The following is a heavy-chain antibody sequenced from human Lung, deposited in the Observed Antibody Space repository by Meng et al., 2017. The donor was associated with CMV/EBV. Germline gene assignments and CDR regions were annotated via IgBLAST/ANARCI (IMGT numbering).Heavy chain of an antibody. CDR2: VDHRGST. CDR1: GGSFSDYY. V-gene: IGHV4-34*01. Sequence: GSLRLXXAVYGGSFSDYYWSWFRQPPGEALEWIGEVDHRGSTNYNPSLRSRATISIDTSKLQFSLRLASVTAADSAVYFCARRESLVMVPANLRWVDPLGQGTRVTVSS. J-gene: IGHJ5*02. D-gene: IGHD2-8*01. CDR3: ARRESLVMVPANLRWVDP.